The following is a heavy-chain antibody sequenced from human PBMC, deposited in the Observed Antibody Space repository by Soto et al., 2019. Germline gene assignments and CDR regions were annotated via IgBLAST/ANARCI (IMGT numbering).Heavy chain of an antibody. CDR2: INAGNGNT. J-gene: IGHJ6*02. Sequence: ASVKVSCKASGYTFTSYAMHWVRQAPGQRLEWMGWINAGNGNTKYSQKFQGRVTITRDTSASTAYMELSSLRSEDTAVYYCARAPRGVRGVINYYYYGIDVWGQGTTVTVSS. CDR1: GYTFTSYA. CDR3: ARAPRGVRGVINYYYYGIDV. V-gene: IGHV1-3*01. D-gene: IGHD3-10*01.